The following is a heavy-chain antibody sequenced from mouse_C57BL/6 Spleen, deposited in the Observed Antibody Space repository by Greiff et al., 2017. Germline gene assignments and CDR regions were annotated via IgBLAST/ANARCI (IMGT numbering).Heavy chain of an antibody. J-gene: IGHJ3*01. CDR3: ASSQATFAY. CDR2: INPNNGGT. CDR1: GYTFTDYY. D-gene: IGHD3-2*02. V-gene: IGHV1-26*01. Sequence: VQLQQSGPELVKPGASVQISCKASGYTFTDYYMNWVKQSHGKSLEWIGDINPNNGGTSYNQKFKGKATLTVDKSSSTAYMELRSLTSEDSAVYYCASSQATFAYWGKGTLVTVAA.